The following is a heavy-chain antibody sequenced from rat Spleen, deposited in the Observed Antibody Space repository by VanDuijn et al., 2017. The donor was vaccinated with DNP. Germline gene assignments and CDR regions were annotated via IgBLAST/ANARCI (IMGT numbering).Heavy chain of an antibody. J-gene: IGHJ3*01. CDR3: TSIRN. V-gene: IGHV2S75*01. CDR1: GFSLTNYG. D-gene: IGHD1-10*01. Sequence: QVQLKESGPVLVQASETLSLTCTVSGFSLTNYGVIWVRQSPGKGLEWMGIIWGHGNTDYNSALKSRLSINRDTSKSQVFLRMNSLQTEDTAIYFCTSIRNWGQGTLVTVSS. CDR2: IWGHGNT.